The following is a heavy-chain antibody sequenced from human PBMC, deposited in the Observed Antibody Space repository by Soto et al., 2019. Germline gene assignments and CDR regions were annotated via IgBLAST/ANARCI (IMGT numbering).Heavy chain of an antibody. CDR2: IIPIFGTA. V-gene: IGHV1-69*13. J-gene: IGHJ3*02. CDR1: GGTFSSYA. D-gene: IGHD2-8*01. CDR3: ARAPYCNNRVFPGAFDI. Sequence: SVKVSCKASGGTFSSYAISWVRQAPGQGLEWMGGIIPIFGTANYAQKFQGRVTITADESTSTAYMELSSLRSEDTAVYYCARAPYCNNRVFPGAFDIWGQVTTVPVSS.